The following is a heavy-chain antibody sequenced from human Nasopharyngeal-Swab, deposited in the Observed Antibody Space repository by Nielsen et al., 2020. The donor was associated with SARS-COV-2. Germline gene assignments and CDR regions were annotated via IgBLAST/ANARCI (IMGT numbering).Heavy chain of an antibody. CDR1: GFTFSSYG. Sequence: GESLKISCAASGFTFSSYGMHWVRQAPGKGLEWVAVIWYDGSNKYYADSVKGRFTISRDNSKNTLYLQMNSLRAEDTAVYYCARDRCSSTSCYYYYYMGVWGKGTTVTVSS. J-gene: IGHJ6*03. D-gene: IGHD2-2*01. CDR2: IWYDGSNK. CDR3: ARDRCSSTSCYYYYYMGV. V-gene: IGHV3-33*01.